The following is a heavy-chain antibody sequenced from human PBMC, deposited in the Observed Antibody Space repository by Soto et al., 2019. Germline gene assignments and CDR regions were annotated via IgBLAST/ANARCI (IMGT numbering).Heavy chain of an antibody. D-gene: IGHD2-21*02. Sequence: PGGSLRLSCAASGFTFSSYSMNWVRQAPGKGLEWVSYISSSSSTIYYADSVKGRFTISRDNAKNSLYLQMNSLRDEDTAVYYCAGLNCGGDCYDYYYYGMDVWGPGTTVTVSS. J-gene: IGHJ6*02. CDR2: ISSSSSTI. V-gene: IGHV3-48*02. CDR3: AGLNCGGDCYDYYYYGMDV. CDR1: GFTFSSYS.